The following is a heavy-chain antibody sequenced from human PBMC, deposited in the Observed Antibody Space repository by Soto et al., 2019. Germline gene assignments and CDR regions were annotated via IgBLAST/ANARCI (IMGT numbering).Heavy chain of an antibody. J-gene: IGHJ6*02. CDR1: GYSFTSYW. CDR3: ERRSYCGSGSYYKDYYYYGMDV. D-gene: IGHD3-10*01. Sequence: GESLKISCKGSGYSFTSYWISWVRQMPGKGLEWMGRIDPSDSYTNYSPSFQGHVTISADKSISTAYLQWSSLKASDTAMYYCERRSYCGSGSYYKDYYYYGMDVWGQGTTVTVSS. V-gene: IGHV5-10-1*01. CDR2: IDPSDSYT.